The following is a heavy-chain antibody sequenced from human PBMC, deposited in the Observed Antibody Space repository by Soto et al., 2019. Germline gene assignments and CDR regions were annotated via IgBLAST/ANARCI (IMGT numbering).Heavy chain of an antibody. V-gene: IGHV3-23*01. CDR3: AKFFVETGGSSGWPWSFHY. CDR1: GFTFSSYA. Sequence: EVQLLESGGGLVQPGRSLRLSCAASGFTFSSYAMSWVRQAPGKGLEWVSAISGSGGTTYYADAVKGRFNISRDNSKNTLFLQMNSLRAVDTAVYYCAKFFVETGGSSGWPWSFHYWGQGTLVTVSS. D-gene: IGHD6-25*01. J-gene: IGHJ4*02. CDR2: ISGSGGTT.